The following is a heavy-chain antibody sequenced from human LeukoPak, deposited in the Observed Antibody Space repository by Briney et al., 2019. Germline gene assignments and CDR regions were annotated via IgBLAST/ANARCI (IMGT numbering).Heavy chain of an antibody. CDR3: AKIHLSPSSWYGLYY. D-gene: IGHD6-13*01. V-gene: IGHV3-30*02. Sequence: PGGSLRLSCGTSGFSFSAYGMHWVRQAPGKGLEWVAFIRYDGSNKYYADSVKGRFTTSRDNSKNTLYLQMNSLRAEDTAVYYCAKIHLSPSSWYGLYYWGQGTLVTVSS. J-gene: IGHJ4*02. CDR1: GFSFSAYG. CDR2: IRYDGSNK.